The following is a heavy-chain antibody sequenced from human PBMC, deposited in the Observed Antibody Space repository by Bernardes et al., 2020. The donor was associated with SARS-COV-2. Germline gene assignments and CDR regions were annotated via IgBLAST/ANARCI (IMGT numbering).Heavy chain of an antibody. V-gene: IGHV3-23*01. D-gene: IGHD3-22*01. Sequence: GGSLRLSCSASGFTFRTFPMSWVRLAPGKGLEWVAGITETGGSAYYADSVKGRFTISRDNSKNSLYLQMNSLRAEDTAVYYCARGHDSSGYYPNRGGYYYGMDVWGQGTTVTVSS. CDR1: GFTFRTFP. CDR3: ARGHDSSGYYPNRGGYYYGMDV. CDR2: ITETGGSA. J-gene: IGHJ6*02.